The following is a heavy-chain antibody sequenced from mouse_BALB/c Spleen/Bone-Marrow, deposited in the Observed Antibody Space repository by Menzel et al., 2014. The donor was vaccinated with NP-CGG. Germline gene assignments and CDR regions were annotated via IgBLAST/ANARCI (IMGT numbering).Heavy chain of an antibody. CDR1: GYAFSSYG. J-gene: IGHJ4*01. V-gene: IGHV1-80*01. CDR2: IYPGDGDT. CDR3: ASVYDYGRGYAMDY. D-gene: IGHD2-4*01. Sequence: QVHLQQPGAEVMRPGSSVNISCKASGYAFSSYGMNWVKQRPGQGLEWIGQIYPGDGDTNYNGKFKGRVTLTADKSSSTAYMQLSSLTSEDSAVYFCASVYDYGRGYAMDYWGQGTSVTVSS.